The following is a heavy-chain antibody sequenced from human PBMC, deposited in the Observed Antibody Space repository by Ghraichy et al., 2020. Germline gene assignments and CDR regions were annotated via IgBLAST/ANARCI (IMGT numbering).Heavy chain of an antibody. CDR3: AHRRGDSRGSSWDGGDFDY. D-gene: IGHD6-13*01. Sequence: SGPTLVKPTQTLTLTCTLSGFSISTSGVGVGWIRQPPGKAPEFLVFIYWDDDKRYSPSLKSRLTITKDTSKNQVVLTMTNMDPVDTATYYCAHRRGDSRGSSWDGGDFDYWGQRTLVTVSS. V-gene: IGHV2-5*02. J-gene: IGHJ4*02. CDR2: IYWDDDK. CDR1: GFSISTSGVG.